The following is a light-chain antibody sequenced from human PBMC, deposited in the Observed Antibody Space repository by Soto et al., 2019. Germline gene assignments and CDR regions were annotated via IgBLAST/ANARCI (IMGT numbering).Light chain of an antibody. CDR2: KTS. V-gene: IGKV1-5*03. J-gene: IGKJ2*01. CDR3: LQYNSLYT. Sequence: DIQMTQSPSTLSASVGDRVTITCRASQSLSGWLAWYQQKPGKAPKLLIYKTSTLESGVPSRFSGSVSGTEFTLTISSLQPDDFATYYCLQYNSLYTFGQGTKVDIK. CDR1: QSLSGW.